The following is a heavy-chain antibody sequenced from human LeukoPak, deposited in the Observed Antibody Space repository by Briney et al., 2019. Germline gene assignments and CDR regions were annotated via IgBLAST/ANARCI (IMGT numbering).Heavy chain of an antibody. CDR2: IYSGGST. CDR3: ARDSVHGYYDSSGYSTLFDY. D-gene: IGHD3-22*01. Sequence: GGSLRLSCAASGFTVSSNYMSWVRQAPGKGLEWVSVIYSGGSTYNADSVKGRFTISRDNSKNTLYLQMNSLRAEDTAVYYCARDSVHGYYDSSGYSTLFDYWGQGTLVTVSS. CDR1: GFTVSSNY. J-gene: IGHJ4*02. V-gene: IGHV3-53*01.